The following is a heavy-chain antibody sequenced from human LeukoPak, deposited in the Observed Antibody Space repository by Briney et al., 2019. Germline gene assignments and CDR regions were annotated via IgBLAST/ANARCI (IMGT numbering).Heavy chain of an antibody. CDR3: ARRRYYDGSGYLE. Sequence: SETLSLTCSVSGDSVSRSDSYWGWIRQPPGKGLEWIGTIYYTGRTYYSPSLKSRVTMSVDTSNNQFSQNLRSVTAADTAVYYCARRRYYDGSGYLEWGQGTLLSVSS. CDR2: IYYTGRT. V-gene: IGHV4-39*01. D-gene: IGHD3-22*01. J-gene: IGHJ1*01. CDR1: GDSVSRSDSY.